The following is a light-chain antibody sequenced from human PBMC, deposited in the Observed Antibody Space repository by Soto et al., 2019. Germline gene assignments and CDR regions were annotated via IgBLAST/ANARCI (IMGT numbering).Light chain of an antibody. CDR3: QQYNNWPRT. J-gene: IGKJ1*01. Sequence: EVLLTQSPGTLSLSPVERATLSCRASQSVSNNYLAWYQQKPGQAPRLLLYGASTRATGIPARFNGSGSGTEFTLTINSLQSEDFAVYYCQQYNNWPRTFGQGTKVDIK. V-gene: IGKV3-15*01. CDR1: QSVSNN. CDR2: GAS.